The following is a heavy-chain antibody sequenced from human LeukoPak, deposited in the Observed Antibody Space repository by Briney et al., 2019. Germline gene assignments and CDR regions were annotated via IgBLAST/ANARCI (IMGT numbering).Heavy chain of an antibody. J-gene: IGHJ4*02. CDR3: ASSYSSGWYYFDY. D-gene: IGHD6-19*01. Sequence: SQNLSLTCTVSGGSISSGDYYWSWIRQPPGKGLEWIGYIYYSGSTYYNPSLKSRVTISVDTSKNQFSLKLSSVTAADTAVYYCASSYSSGWYYFDYWGQGALVTVSS. CDR1: GGSISSGDYY. V-gene: IGHV4-30-4*08. CDR2: IYYSGST.